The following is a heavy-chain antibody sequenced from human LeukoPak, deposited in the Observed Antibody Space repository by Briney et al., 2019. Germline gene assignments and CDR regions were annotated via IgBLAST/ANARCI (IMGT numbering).Heavy chain of an antibody. CDR3: AKPRGGHSTSSCDGPNY. D-gene: IGHD2-8*01. V-gene: IGHV3-30*18. CDR1: GFTFSNYG. CDR2: TSYDGSNK. J-gene: IGHJ4*02. Sequence: GGSLRLSCAASGFTFSNYGMHWVRQAPGKGLEWVAVTSYDGSNKYYADSVKGRFTISRDNSKNTLYLQMNSLRAEDTAVYYCAKPRGGHSTSSCDGPNYWSQGTLVTVSS.